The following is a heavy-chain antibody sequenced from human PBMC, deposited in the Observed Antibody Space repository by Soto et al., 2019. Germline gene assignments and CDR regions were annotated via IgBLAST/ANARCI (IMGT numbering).Heavy chain of an antibody. J-gene: IGHJ6*02. CDR1: GFTFSSYA. Sequence: QVQLVESGGGVVQPGRSLRLSCAASGFTFSSYAMHWVRQAPGKGLEWVAVISYDGSNKYYADSVKGRFTISRDNSKNTLYLQMNSLRAEDTAVYYCARPLPYYDFWSGYYTRYYYYYYGMDVWGQGTTVTVSS. V-gene: IGHV3-30-3*01. D-gene: IGHD3-3*01. CDR2: ISYDGSNK. CDR3: ARPLPYYDFWSGYYTRYYYYYYGMDV.